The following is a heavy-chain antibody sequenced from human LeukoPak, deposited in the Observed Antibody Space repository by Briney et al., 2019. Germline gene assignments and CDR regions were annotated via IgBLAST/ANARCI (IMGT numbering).Heavy chain of an antibody. CDR1: GYTYTSYD. V-gene: IGHV1-8*01. J-gene: IGHJ4*02. CDR2: MNPNSGNT. D-gene: IGHD6-6*01. CDR3: GRGGISSRIDY. Sequence: ASVKVSCKASGYTYTSYDINWVRQAPGQGLEWMGWMNPNSGNTGYAQKFQGRVTMTRNTSISTAYMELSSLRSDDTAMYYCGRGGISSRIDYWGQGTLVTVSS.